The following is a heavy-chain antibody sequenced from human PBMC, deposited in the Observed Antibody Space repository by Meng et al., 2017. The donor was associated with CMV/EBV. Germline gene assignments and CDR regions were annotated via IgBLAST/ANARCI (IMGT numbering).Heavy chain of an antibody. V-gene: IGHV4-4*07. D-gene: IGHD2-15*01. CDR3: ARSMVVAGDWFDP. CDR2: IYTSGST. J-gene: IGHJ5*02. CDR1: GGSISSYY. Sequence: VQRQESGPGMVKLSETLSLTCTVSGGSISSYYWSSIRQPAGKGLEWIGRIYTSGSTNYNPSLKSRVTMSVDTSKNQFSLKLSSVAAADTAVYYCARSMVVAGDWFDPWGQGTLVTVSS.